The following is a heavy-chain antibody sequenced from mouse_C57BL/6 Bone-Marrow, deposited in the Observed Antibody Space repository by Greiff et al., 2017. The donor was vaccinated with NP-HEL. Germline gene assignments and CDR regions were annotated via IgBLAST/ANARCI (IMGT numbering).Heavy chain of an antibody. CDR3: ARGGLRHRDY. J-gene: IGHJ2*01. D-gene: IGHD3-2*02. CDR2: INPSTGGT. Sequence: VQLQQSGPELVKPGASVKISCKASGYSFTGYYMNWVKQSPEKSLEWIGEINPSTGGTTYNQKFKAKATLTVDKSSSTAYMQLKSLTSEDSAVYYCARGGLRHRDYWGQGTTLTVSS. CDR1: GYSFTGYY. V-gene: IGHV1-42*01.